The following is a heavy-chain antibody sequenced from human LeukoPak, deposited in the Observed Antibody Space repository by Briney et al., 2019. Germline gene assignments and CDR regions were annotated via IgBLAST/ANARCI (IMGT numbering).Heavy chain of an antibody. J-gene: IGHJ4*02. CDR1: GFTFSNYG. Sequence: PGGSLRLSCAASGFTFSNYGMHWVRQAPGKGLEWMALIWSDGTNEKYADSVKGRFTISRDNSKNTLYLQMNGLRAEDTAVYYCARVVGYSSTWYYDHWGQGTLVTVSS. CDR2: IWSDGTNE. CDR3: ARVVGYSSTWYYDH. V-gene: IGHV3-33*01. D-gene: IGHD2-2*01.